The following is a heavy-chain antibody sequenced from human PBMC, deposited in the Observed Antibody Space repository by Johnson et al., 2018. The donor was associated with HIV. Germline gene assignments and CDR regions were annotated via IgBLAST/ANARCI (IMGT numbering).Heavy chain of an antibody. J-gene: IGHJ3*02. D-gene: IGHD1-26*01. CDR2: IYSGGST. CDR1: GFTFSSYG. CDR3: ARGMGATQVMGAFDI. Sequence: VQLVESGGGVVQPGWSLRLSCVASGFTFSSYGMHWVRQAPGKGLEWVSVIYSGGSTYYADSVKGRFTISRDNSKNTLYRQMNSLRAEDTAVYYCARGMGATQVMGAFDIWGQGTMVTVSS. V-gene: IGHV3-NL1*01.